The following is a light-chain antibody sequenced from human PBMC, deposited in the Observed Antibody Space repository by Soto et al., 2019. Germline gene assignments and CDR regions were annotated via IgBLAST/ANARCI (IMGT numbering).Light chain of an antibody. CDR3: QQYGSSPPT. J-gene: IGKJ1*01. V-gene: IGKV3-11*01. Sequence: IVLTQSPATLSLSPGERATLSCSASQSVSSYLAWYQQKPGQAPRLLIYDASNRATGIPARFSGSGSGTDFTLTISSLEPEDFALYYCQQYGSSPPTFGQGTKVDI. CDR2: DAS. CDR1: QSVSSY.